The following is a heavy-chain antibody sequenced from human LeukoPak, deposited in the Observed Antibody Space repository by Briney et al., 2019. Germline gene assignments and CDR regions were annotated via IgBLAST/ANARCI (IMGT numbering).Heavy chain of an antibody. Sequence: GGSLRLSCAASGFTFISYAMSWVRQAPGKGREWVSAIPDTILTPYYADSVNGQFTLSRHNSKNSLYLQMNTLRSEASDVYYCAKEGGYCSSTTCYAWDYWGQGTLVTVSS. CDR3: AKEGGYCSSTTCYAWDY. CDR2: IPDTILTP. CDR1: GFTFISYA. J-gene: IGHJ4*02. V-gene: IGHV3-23*01. D-gene: IGHD2-2*03.